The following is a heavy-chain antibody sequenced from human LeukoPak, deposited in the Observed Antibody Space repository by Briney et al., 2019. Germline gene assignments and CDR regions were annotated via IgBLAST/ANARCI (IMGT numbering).Heavy chain of an antibody. J-gene: IGHJ5*01. V-gene: IGHV3-21*01. CDR2: ISSSSSYI. Sequence: GGSLRLSCAPSGFTFSSYSMNWVRQAPGKGLEWVSSISSSSSYIYYADSVKGRFTISRDNAKNSLYLQMNSLRAEDTAVYYCTRLKRSAPNWFDFWGQGTLVTVSP. CDR1: GFTFSSYS. CDR3: TRLKRSAPNWFDF.